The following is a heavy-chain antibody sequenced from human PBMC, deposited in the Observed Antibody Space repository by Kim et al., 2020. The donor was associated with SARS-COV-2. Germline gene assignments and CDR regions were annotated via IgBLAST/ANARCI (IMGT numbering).Heavy chain of an antibody. Sequence: GNGFTKYAQKFQGRVTMTRDIFATTAYMELSSLRSEDTAVYYCTRSDGMDVWGQGTTVTVTS. V-gene: IGHV1-3*01. CDR3: TRSDGMDV. CDR2: GNGFT. J-gene: IGHJ6*02.